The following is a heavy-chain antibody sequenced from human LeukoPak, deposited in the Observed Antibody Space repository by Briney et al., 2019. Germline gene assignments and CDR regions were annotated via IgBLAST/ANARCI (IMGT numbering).Heavy chain of an antibody. J-gene: IGHJ6*04. CDR3: ASDPNTAIGFSMDV. CDR1: GFTFSSYW. Sequence: GGSLRLSCAASGFTFSSYWMSWVRQAPGKGPEWVANIKQDGSEKYYVDSVKGRFTISRDNAKNSLYLQMNSLRAEDTAVYYCASDPNTAIGFSMDVWGKGTTVTVSS. D-gene: IGHD5-18*01. V-gene: IGHV3-7*01. CDR2: IKQDGSEK.